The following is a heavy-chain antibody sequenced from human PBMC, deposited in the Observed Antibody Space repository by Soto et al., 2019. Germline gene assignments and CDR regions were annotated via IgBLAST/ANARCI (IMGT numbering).Heavy chain of an antibody. CDR2: IFPRDSDT. D-gene: IGHD6-13*01. J-gene: IGHJ6*02. Sequence: GESLKISCKGFGYSFNTYWIAWVRQMPGKGLEWMGIIFPRDSDTNYSPSFQGHVTMSTDKSNSTAYLHWSSLKASDSAMYYCARSYSSSFDYGMDVWGQGTTVTVSS. CDR3: ARSYSSSFDYGMDV. CDR1: GYSFNTYW. V-gene: IGHV5-51*01.